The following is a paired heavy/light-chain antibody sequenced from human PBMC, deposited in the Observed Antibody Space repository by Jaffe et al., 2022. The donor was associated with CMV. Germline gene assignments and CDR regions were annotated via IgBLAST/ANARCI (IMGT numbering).Heavy chain of an antibody. V-gene: IGHV3-30*18. D-gene: IGHD2-2*01. CDR3: AKGPSPFSPRLGYCSSTSCYFVGAFDI. CDR2: ISYDGSNK. Sequence: QVQLVESGGGVVQPGRSLRLSCAASGFTFSSYGMHWVRQAPGKGLEWVAVISYDGSNKYYADSVKGRFTISRDNSKNTLYLQMNSLRAEDTAVYYCAKGPSPFSPRLGYCSSTSCYFVGAFDIWGQGTMVTVSS. CDR1: GFTFSSYG. J-gene: IGHJ3*02.
Light chain of an antibody. CDR1: QSLVHSDGNTY. V-gene: IGKV2-24*01. CDR3: TQATQFPPL. CDR2: KIS. J-gene: IGKJ2*01. Sequence: DIVMTQTPLSSPVTLGQPASISCRSSQSLVHSDGNTYLSWLQQRPGQPPRLLIYKISNRFSGVPDRFSGSGAGTDFTLKISRVEAEDVGVYYCTQATQFPPLFGQGTKLEIK.